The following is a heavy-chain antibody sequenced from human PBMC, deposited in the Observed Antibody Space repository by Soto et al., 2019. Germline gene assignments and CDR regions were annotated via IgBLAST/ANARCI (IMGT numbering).Heavy chain of an antibody. D-gene: IGHD2-15*01. Sequence: QITLKESGPTLVKPTQTLTLTSSLSGFSLSTSGVGVGWIHQPPGKAPEWLALIYWHDDKRYSPSLKSRLTITKDTSKNQVVLTMTNMHLVDTATSYSAHRRCSGGSCYQTFDYWGQGTLVTVSS. J-gene: IGHJ4*02. CDR1: GFSLSTSGVG. V-gene: IGHV2-5*01. CDR3: AHRRCSGGSCYQTFDY. CDR2: IYWHDDK.